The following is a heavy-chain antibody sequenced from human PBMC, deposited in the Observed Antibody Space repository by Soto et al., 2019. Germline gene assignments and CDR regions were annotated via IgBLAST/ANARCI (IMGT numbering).Heavy chain of an antibody. CDR1: GFTFDDYA. J-gene: IGHJ4*02. V-gene: IGHV3-9*01. Sequence: EVQLVESGGGLVQPGRSLRLSCAASGFTFDDYAMHWVRQAPGKGLEWVSGISWNSGSIGYADSVKGRFTISRYNAKNALYLQMNSLRAEDTALYYCAKHMTRYSSGWFPFDYWGQGTLVTVSS. CDR2: ISWNSGSI. CDR3: AKHMTRYSSGWFPFDY. D-gene: IGHD6-19*01.